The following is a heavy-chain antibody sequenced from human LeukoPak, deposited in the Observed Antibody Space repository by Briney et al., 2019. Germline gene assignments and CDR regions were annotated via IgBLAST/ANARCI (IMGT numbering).Heavy chain of an antibody. CDR3: ASLTGYDYPKA. CDR2: ISSSSSYI. V-gene: IGHV3-21*01. CDR1: GFTFSSYS. D-gene: IGHD3-9*01. Sequence: GGSLRLSCAASGFTFSSYSMNWVRQAPGKGLEWVLSISSSSSYIYYADSVKGRLTISRDNAKNSLYLQMNSLRAEDTAVYYCASLTGYDYPKAWGQGTLVTVSS. J-gene: IGHJ5*02.